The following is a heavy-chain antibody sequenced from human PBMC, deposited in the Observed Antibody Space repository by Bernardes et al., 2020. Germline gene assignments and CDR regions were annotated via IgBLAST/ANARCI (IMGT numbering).Heavy chain of an antibody. J-gene: IGHJ6*03. CDR3: ARVVGDYSNYYYYYYMDV. CDR1: GFTFSSYW. CDR2: IKQDGSEK. Sequence: GGSLRLSCAASGFTFSSYWMSWVRQAPGKGLEWVANIKQDGSEKYYVDSVKGRFTISRDNAKNSLYLQMNSLRAEDTAVYYCARVVGDYSNYYYYYYMDVWGKGTTVTVSS. V-gene: IGHV3-7*03. D-gene: IGHD4-4*01.